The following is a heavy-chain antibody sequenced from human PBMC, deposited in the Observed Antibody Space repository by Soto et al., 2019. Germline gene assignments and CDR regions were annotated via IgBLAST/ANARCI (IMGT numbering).Heavy chain of an antibody. V-gene: IGHV3-21*01. J-gene: IGHJ5*02. CDR3: ARDSLKYCSSTSCYVVANWFDP. D-gene: IGHD2-2*01. CDR1: GFTFSSYS. Sequence: GGSLRLSCAASGFTFSSYSMNWVRQAPGKGLEWVSSISSSSSYIYYADSVKGRFTISRDNAKNSLYLQMNSLRAEDTAVYYCARDSLKYCSSTSCYVVANWFDPWGWGPLVAVSS. CDR2: ISSSSSYI.